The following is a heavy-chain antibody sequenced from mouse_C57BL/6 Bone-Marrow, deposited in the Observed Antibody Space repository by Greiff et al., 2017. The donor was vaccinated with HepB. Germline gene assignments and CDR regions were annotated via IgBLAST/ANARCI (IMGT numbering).Heavy chain of an antibody. J-gene: IGHJ2*01. CDR3: ARSEIYYGNRGYFDY. D-gene: IGHD2-1*01. CDR2: IDPSDSYT. CDR1: GYTFTSYW. V-gene: IGHV1-69*01. Sequence: VQLQQPGAELVMPGASVKLSCKASGYTFTSYWMHWVKQRPGQGLEWIGEIDPSDSYTNYNQKFKGKSTLTVDKSSSTAYMQLSSLTSEDSAVYYCARSEIYYGNRGYFDYWGQGTTLTVSS.